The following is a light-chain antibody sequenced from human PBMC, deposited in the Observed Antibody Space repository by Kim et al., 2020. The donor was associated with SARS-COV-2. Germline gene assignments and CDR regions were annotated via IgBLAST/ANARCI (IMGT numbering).Light chain of an antibody. CDR2: GAS. Sequence: SPGERATRSGRASQSASSSYLAWYQRKPGQAPRLLIYGASSRATGIPDRFSGSGSGTDFTLTISRLEPEDFAVYYCHDYGSSPRTFGQGTKVDIK. CDR3: HDYGSSPRT. CDR1: QSASSSY. J-gene: IGKJ1*01. V-gene: IGKV3-20*01.